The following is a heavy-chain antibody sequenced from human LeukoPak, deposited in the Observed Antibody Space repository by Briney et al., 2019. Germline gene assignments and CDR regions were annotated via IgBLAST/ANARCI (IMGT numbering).Heavy chain of an antibody. CDR3: ASQYNWNDLFAFDI. D-gene: IGHD1-1*01. CDR1: GDSVSSNSAA. V-gene: IGHV6-1*01. CDR2: TYYKSKWYN. Sequence: SQTLSLTCAISGDSVSSNSAAWNWIRQSPSRGLEWLGRTYYKSKWYNDYAVSVRSRITINPDTSKNQFSLQLNSVTPEDTAVYYCASQYNWNDLFAFDIWGQGTMVTVSS. J-gene: IGHJ3*02.